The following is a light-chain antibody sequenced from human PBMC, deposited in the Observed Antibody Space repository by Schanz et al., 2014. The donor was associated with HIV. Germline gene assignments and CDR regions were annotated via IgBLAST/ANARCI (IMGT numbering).Light chain of an antibody. J-gene: IGLJ3*02. CDR1: SSNIGAGYD. CDR2: DNT. V-gene: IGLV1-40*01. CDR3: QSFDSSLNGVV. Sequence: QSVLTQPPSVSGAPGQRVTISCTGSSSNIGAGYDVHWYQQVPGTAPKLLIFDNTHRPSGVPARFSGSKSGSSASLAISGLQAEDEADYFCQSFDSSLNGVVFGGGTKLTVL.